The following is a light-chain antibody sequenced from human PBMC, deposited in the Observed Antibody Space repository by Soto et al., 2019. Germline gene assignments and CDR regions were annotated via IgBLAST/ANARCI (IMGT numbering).Light chain of an antibody. CDR3: AAWDDSLNDEG. CDR2: SNN. V-gene: IGLV1-44*01. CDR1: SSNIGSNT. Sequence: QSALTQPPSASGTPGQRVTISCSGSSSNIGSNTVNWYQQLPGTAPKLLIYSNNQRPSGVPDRFSGSKSGTSASLAISGLQSEDDADYYCAAWDDSLNDEGFGTGTKVTVL. J-gene: IGLJ1*01.